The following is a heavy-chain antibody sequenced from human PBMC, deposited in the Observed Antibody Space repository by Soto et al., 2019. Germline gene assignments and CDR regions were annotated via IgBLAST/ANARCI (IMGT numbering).Heavy chain of an antibody. CDR2: IYYSGST. D-gene: IGHD3-22*01. Sequence: SETLSLTCTVSGGPISSGGYYWSWIRQHPGKGLEWIGYIYYSGSTYYNPSLKSRVTISVDTSKNQFSLKLSSVTAADTAVYYCARDYYDSSGYYYMYYFDYWGQGTLVTVSS. J-gene: IGHJ4*02. CDR1: GGPISSGGYY. CDR3: ARDYYDSSGYYYMYYFDY. V-gene: IGHV4-31*03.